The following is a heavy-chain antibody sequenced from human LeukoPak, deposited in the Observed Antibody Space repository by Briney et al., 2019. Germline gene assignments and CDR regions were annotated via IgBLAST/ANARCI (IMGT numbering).Heavy chain of an antibody. CDR2: INPNSGGT. Sequence: ASVKVSCKASGYTFTGYYMHWVRQAPGQGLEWMGWINPNSGGTNYAQKFQGWVTMTRDTSISTAYMELSRLRSDDTAVYYCARGWNWNYVLDYWGQGTLVTVSP. CDR1: GYTFTGYY. CDR3: ARGWNWNYVLDY. D-gene: IGHD1-7*01. J-gene: IGHJ4*02. V-gene: IGHV1-2*04.